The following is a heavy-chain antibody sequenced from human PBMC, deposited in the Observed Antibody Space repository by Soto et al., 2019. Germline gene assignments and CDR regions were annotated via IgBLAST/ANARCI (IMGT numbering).Heavy chain of an antibody. D-gene: IGHD2-2*01. CDR1: GFAFSTYA. CDR3: APVPAASSYYDTDV. J-gene: IGHJ6*02. V-gene: IGHV3-23*01. CDR2: IVDSGGRT. Sequence: EVQLLESGGGLVQPGGSLRLSCAASGFAFSTYAMNWVRQAPGKGLEWVSGIVDSGGRTFYADSVKGRFTISRANSKNTLYLEMNSLRAEDTAIYYCAPVPAASSYYDTDVWGQGTTVTVSS.